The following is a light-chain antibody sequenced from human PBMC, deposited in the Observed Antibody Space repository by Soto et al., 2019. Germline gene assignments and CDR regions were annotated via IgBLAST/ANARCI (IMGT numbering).Light chain of an antibody. CDR2: RNG. Sequence: QSVLTQPPSASGTPGQRVTISCSGSSSNIGNNNVYWYQQHPETAPKLLIYRNGQRPSGVPDRFSGSKSGTSASLAISGLRSEDEADYYCAGWDDSLSDYVFGPGTKGTVL. V-gene: IGLV1-47*01. CDR1: SSNIGNNN. J-gene: IGLJ1*01. CDR3: AGWDDSLSDYV.